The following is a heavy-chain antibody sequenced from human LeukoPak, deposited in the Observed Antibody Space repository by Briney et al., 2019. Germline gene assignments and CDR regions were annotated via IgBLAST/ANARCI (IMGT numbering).Heavy chain of an antibody. CDR3: ATAGTSFDS. D-gene: IGHD6-13*01. CDR1: GYTFTDYF. CDR2: INPNSGER. J-gene: IGHJ4*02. Sequence: GASVKVSCKASGYTFTDYFMHWVRQAPGQGLEWMGWINPNSGERKYAQKFQGRDTLSRDTSISTAHMELSSLGSEDTAVCYCATAGTSFDSWGQGTLVTVSS. V-gene: IGHV1-2*02.